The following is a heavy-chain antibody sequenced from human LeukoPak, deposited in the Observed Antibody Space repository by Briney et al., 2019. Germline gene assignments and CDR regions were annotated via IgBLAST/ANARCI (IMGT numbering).Heavy chain of an antibody. D-gene: IGHD6-19*01. J-gene: IGHJ5*01. CDR2: ISSTSAYI. CDR1: GFALRSYT. CDR3: ARVAVAGPTGWFDS. Sequence: GGSLRLSCAASGFALRSYTVTWVRQAPGKGLEWVSSISSTSAYIYYAESVKGRFSTSRDNVDNVVHLQMSSLTNEDTAVYYCARVAVAGPTGWFDSWGQGTLVTVSS. V-gene: IGHV3-21*01.